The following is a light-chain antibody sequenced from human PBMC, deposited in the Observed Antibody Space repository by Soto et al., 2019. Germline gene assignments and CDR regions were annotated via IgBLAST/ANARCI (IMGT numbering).Light chain of an antibody. V-gene: IGKV1-5*01. CDR3: QQYNSYSRT. CDR1: QSISTR. CDR2: DAS. Sequence: DIQMTQSPSTLPASVGDRVTITCRASQSISTRLAWYQQKPGKAPKLLIYDASSLESGVPSRFSGSGSGTEFTLTISSLQPDDFATYYCQQYNSYSRTFGQGTKWIS. J-gene: IGKJ1*01.